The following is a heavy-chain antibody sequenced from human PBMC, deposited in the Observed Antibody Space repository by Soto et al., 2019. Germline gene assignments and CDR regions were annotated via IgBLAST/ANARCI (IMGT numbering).Heavy chain of an antibody. CDR2: ISAYNGNT. CDR1: GYTFTSYG. J-gene: IGHJ6*02. D-gene: IGHD3-16*01. Sequence: QVQLVQPGAEVKKPGASVKVSCKASGYTFTSYGISWVRQAPGQGLEWMGWISAYNGNTNYAQKLQGRVTMTTDTSTSTAYMELRSLRSDDTAVYYCARSFAATSMGDYYYYGMDVWGQGTTVTVSS. V-gene: IGHV1-18*01. CDR3: ARSFAATSMGDYYYYGMDV.